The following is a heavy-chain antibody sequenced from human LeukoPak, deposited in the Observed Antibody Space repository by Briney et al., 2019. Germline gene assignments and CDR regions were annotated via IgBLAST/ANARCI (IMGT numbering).Heavy chain of an antibody. D-gene: IGHD2-2*01. CDR1: GFTFGDYT. CDR3: TRESLGPEAIFYGIGYFDF. CDR2: IRSKPYGGTS. Sequence: GGSLRLSCTVSGFTFGDYTMSWVRQAPGKGLEWVGFIRSKPYGGTSEYAASVKGRFTISRDDSKSIAYLQMNSLKIEDTAVYFCTRESLGPEAIFYGIGYFDFWGQGTLVTVSS. V-gene: IGHV3-49*04. J-gene: IGHJ4*02.